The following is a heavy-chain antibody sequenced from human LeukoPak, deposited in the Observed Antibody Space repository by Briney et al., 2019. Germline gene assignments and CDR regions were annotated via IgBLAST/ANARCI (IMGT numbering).Heavy chain of an antibody. CDR3: AKARYDSSGYSPSWFDS. CDR2: VRYDGSNK. CDR1: GFTFSSCG. J-gene: IGHJ5*01. Sequence: QTGGSLRLSCGASGFTFSSCGMHWVRQAPGKGLEWVAFVRYDGSNKYYADSVKGRFTISRDNSKTTLYLQMNSLRAEDTAVYYCAKARYDSSGYSPSWFDSWGQGTLVTVSS. D-gene: IGHD3-22*01. V-gene: IGHV3-30*02.